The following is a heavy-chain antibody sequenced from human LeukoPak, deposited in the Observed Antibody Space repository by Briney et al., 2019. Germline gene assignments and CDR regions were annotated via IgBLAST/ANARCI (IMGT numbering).Heavy chain of an antibody. CDR1: GGSISGYY. CDR3: ARQTGSGLFILP. CDR2: IYFSGST. Sequence: SETLSLTCRVSGGSISGYYWSWIRQAPGKGLEWIGYIYFSGSTNYNPSLKSRVTISLDMSKNQFSLKLTSVTAADTAVYYCARQTGSGLFILPGGQGTLVTVSS. J-gene: IGHJ4*02. D-gene: IGHD3/OR15-3a*01. V-gene: IGHV4-59*08.